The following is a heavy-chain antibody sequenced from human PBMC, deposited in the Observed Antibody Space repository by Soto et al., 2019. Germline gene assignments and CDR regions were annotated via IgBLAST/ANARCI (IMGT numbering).Heavy chain of an antibody. J-gene: IGHJ4*02. D-gene: IGHD3-9*01. V-gene: IGHV3-7*03. CDR2: IKQDGSEK. CDR3: AKSPYFFRGPLDY. CDR1: GFTFSRYW. Sequence: RRLSCAASGFTFSRYWMSWVRQAPGKGLEWVANIKQDGSEKYYVDSVKGRFTISRDNAKNSLYLQMNSLRAEDTAVYYCAKSPYFFRGPLDYWGQGTLVTVSS.